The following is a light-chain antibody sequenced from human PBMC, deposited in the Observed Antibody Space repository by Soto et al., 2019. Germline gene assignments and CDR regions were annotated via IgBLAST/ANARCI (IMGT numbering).Light chain of an antibody. Sequence: DIQMAQFPSSLSASVGDRVSITCRASLSIGSYLNWYQQTPGQAPRLLIHSVFTLQSGVPSRFSGSGSGTEFTLTISSLQPEDSATYYCQQGYSSPQTFGQGTKLEIK. CDR3: QQGYSSPQT. V-gene: IGKV1-39*01. J-gene: IGKJ2*01. CDR2: SVF. CDR1: LSIGSY.